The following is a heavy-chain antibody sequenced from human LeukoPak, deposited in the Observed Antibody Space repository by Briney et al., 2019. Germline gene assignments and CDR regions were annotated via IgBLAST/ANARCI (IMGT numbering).Heavy chain of an antibody. D-gene: IGHD3-3*01. Sequence: GGALRLSCAVSAFTFNNAWMSWVRQAPGQGREWIGRIHYKTNDGTADYAAPVKGRFIISRDDSKDTVYLQMNDLTTEDTAVYFCTTDHRTIYGVVFPDYWSQGTLVTVSS. CDR3: TTDHRTIYGVVFPDY. CDR2: IHYKTNDGTA. J-gene: IGHJ4*02. CDR1: AFTFNNAW. V-gene: IGHV3-15*01.